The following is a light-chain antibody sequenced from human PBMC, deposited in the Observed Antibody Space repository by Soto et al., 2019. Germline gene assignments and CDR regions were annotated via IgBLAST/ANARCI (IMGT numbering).Light chain of an antibody. Sequence: EIELTQSPGTLSLSPGESATLSCRVSQTTSPKFVACYQQRRGLAPRLLVYGASKRTAGIPDRLSGSGSGSEFILTISGLEPADFAVYFCQHFGSSPPVIFGQGTRLDVK. CDR1: QTTSPKF. J-gene: IGKJ5*01. CDR3: QHFGSSPPVI. V-gene: IGKV3-20*01. CDR2: GAS.